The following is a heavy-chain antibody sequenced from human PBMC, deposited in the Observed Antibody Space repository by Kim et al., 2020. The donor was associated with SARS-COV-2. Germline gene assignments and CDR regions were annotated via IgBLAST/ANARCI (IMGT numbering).Heavy chain of an antibody. CDR3: AKVLGAPNDY. CDR1: GFTFSSYA. Sequence: GGSLRLSCAASGFTFSSYAMSWVRQAPGKGLEWVSAITDSGGSTYYADSVKGRFTISRDNSKNTLYLQLNSLRAEDTAVYYCAKVLGAPNDYWGQGTLVTVSS. D-gene: IGHD1-26*01. V-gene: IGHV3-23*01. J-gene: IGHJ4*02. CDR2: ITDSGGST.